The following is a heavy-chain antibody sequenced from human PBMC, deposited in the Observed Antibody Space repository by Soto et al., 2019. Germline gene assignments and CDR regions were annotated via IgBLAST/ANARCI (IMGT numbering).Heavy chain of an antibody. V-gene: IGHV1-18*01. J-gene: IGHJ5*02. CDR1: GYNFNSYT. CDR3: ARVVGALGPWFDP. Sequence: QVQLVQSGAEVKKPGASVKVSCKASGYNFNSYTISWVRQAPGQGLEWMGRISAYNGNTNYAQKLQGRVTMTTDTSTSTAYMGLRSLRSDDTAVYHCARVVGALGPWFDPWGQGTLVTVSS. CDR2: ISAYNGNT. D-gene: IGHD1-26*01.